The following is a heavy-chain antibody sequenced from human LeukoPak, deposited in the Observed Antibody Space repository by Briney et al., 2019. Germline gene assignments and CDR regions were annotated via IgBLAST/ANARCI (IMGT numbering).Heavy chain of an antibody. V-gene: IGHV4-59*01. D-gene: IGHD2-2*03. J-gene: IGHJ4*02. Sequence: KSSETLSLTCTVSGGSISSYYWSWIRQPPGKGLEWIGYIYYSGSTNYNPSLKSRVTISVDASNNQFSLKLNSVTAADTAVYYCAKDAHWILFDDWGQGTLVTVSS. CDR3: AKDAHWILFDD. CDR1: GGSISSYY. CDR2: IYYSGST.